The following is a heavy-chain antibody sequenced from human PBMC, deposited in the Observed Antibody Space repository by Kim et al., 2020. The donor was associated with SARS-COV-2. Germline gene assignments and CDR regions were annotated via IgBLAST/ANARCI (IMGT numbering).Heavy chain of an antibody. CDR3: ARRIAARHNWFDP. V-gene: IGHV4-39*01. D-gene: IGHD6-6*01. Sequence: SETMSLTCTVSGGSISSSSYYWGWIRQPPGKGLEWIGSIYYSGSTYYNPSLKSRVTISVDTSKKQFSLKLSSVTAADTAVYYCARRIAARHNWFDPWGQGTLVTVSS. J-gene: IGHJ5*02. CDR2: IYYSGST. CDR1: GGSISSSSYY.